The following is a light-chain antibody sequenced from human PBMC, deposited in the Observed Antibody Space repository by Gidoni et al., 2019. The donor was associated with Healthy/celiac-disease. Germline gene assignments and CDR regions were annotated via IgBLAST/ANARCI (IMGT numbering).Light chain of an antibody. J-gene: IGKJ1*01. CDR2: AAS. V-gene: IGKV1-39*01. Sequence: DIQMTQSPSSLSASVGDRVTSTCRASQSISSYLNWYQQTPGKAPKLLIYAASSLQSGVPSRFSGSGSGTDFTLTISSLQPEDFATYYCQQSYSTPWTFGQGTKVEIK. CDR3: QQSYSTPWT. CDR1: QSISSY.